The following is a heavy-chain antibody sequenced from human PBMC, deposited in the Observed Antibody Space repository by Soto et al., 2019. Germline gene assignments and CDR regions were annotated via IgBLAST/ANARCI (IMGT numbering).Heavy chain of an antibody. D-gene: IGHD2-15*01. Sequence: PSETLSLTCSVSGDSISSVDYFWAWIRQPPGQALEYIGYIYKSATTYYNPSFESRVAISLDTSKSQFSLNVTPVTAADTAVYFCARGRYCLTGRCFPNWFDSWGQGTLVTSPQ. CDR2: IYKSATT. CDR3: ARGRYCLTGRCFPNWFDS. CDR1: GDSISSVDYF. J-gene: IGHJ5*01. V-gene: IGHV4-30-4*01.